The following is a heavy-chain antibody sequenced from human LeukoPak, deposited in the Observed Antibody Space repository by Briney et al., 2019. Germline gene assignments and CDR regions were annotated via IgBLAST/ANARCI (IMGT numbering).Heavy chain of an antibody. J-gene: IGHJ4*02. CDR2: ISSSSSYI. Sequence: GGSLRLSCAASGFTFSSYSMNWVRQAPGKGLERVSSISSSSSYIYYADSVKGRFTISRDNAKNSLYLQMNSLRAEDTAVYYCARVYDSSGYYNQNHDYWGQGTLVTVSS. V-gene: IGHV3-21*01. CDR3: ARVYDSSGYYNQNHDY. CDR1: GFTFSSYS. D-gene: IGHD3-22*01.